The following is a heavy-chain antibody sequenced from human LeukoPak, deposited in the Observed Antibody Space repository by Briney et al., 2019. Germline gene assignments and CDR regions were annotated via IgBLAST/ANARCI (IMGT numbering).Heavy chain of an antibody. CDR1: GYTFTSYD. D-gene: IGHD2-2*01. CDR2: MNPNSGNT. Sequence: ASVKVSCKASGYTFTSYDINWVRQATGQGLKWMGWMNPNSGNTGYAQKFQGRVTITRNTSISTAYMELSSLRSEDTAVYYCARGRDCSSTSCYFRDYYYYMDVWGKGTTATVSS. J-gene: IGHJ6*03. CDR3: ARGRDCSSTSCYFRDYYYYMDV. V-gene: IGHV1-8*03.